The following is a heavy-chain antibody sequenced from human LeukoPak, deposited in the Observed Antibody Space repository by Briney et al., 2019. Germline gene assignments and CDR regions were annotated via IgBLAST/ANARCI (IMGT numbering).Heavy chain of an antibody. CDR2: ISYDGSNN. CDR1: GFTFSGYG. CDR3: AKDQWTLSRWLLIEGMWFDY. Sequence: RSGGSLRLSCAASGFTFSGYGMHWVRQAPGKGLEWVAVISYDGSNNYYADSMKGRFTNSTDNSKNTLYLQMTSLRAEDTAVYYCAKDQWTLSRWLLIEGMWFDYWGQGTLVTVSS. D-gene: IGHD5-12*01. V-gene: IGHV3-30*18. J-gene: IGHJ4*02.